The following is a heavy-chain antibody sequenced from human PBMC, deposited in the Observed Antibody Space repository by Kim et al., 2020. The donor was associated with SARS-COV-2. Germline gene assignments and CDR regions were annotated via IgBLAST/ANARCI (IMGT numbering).Heavy chain of an antibody. CDR3: ASSTAPSAYWYFDL. Sequence: SVKVSCKASGGTFSSYAISWVRQAPGQGLEWMGGIIPIFGTANYAQKFQGRVTITADESTSTAYMELSSLRSEDTAVYYCASSTAPSAYWYFDLWGRGTLVTVSS. CDR2: IIPIFGTA. V-gene: IGHV1-69*13. CDR1: GGTFSSYA. J-gene: IGHJ2*01.